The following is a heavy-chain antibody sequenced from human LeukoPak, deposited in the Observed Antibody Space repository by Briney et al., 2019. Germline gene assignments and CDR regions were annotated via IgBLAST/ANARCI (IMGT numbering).Heavy chain of an antibody. Sequence: GGSLRLSCAASGFTFSSYWMHWVRQAPGKGLVWVSRINSGGSSTTYADSVKGRFTISRDNAKDTLYLQMNSLRAEATAVYYCAREPIYDFWSGPDGGIRFDPWGQGTPVTVSS. CDR1: GFTFSSYW. J-gene: IGHJ5*02. CDR3: AREPIYDFWSGPDGGIRFDP. CDR2: INSGGSST. D-gene: IGHD3-3*01. V-gene: IGHV3-74*01.